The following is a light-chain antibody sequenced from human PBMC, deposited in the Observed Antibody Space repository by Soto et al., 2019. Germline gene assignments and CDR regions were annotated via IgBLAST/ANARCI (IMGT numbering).Light chain of an antibody. CDR3: QSYDSSLSGVV. V-gene: IGLV1-40*01. CDR2: DNN. CDR1: SSNIGAGYD. Sequence: QPVLTQPPSVSGAPGQRVTISCTGSSSNIGAGYDVHWYQQLPGTAPKLLIYDNNNRPSGVPDRFSGSKSGTSASLAITGLQAEDEADYYCQSYDSSLSGVVFDGGTKLTVL. J-gene: IGLJ2*01.